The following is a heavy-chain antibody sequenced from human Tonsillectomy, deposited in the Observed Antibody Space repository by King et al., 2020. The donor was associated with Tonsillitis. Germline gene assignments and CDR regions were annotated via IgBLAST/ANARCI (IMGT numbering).Heavy chain of an antibody. J-gene: IGHJ6*02. V-gene: IGHV4-61*01. CDR2: IYFSGNT. CDR1: GGTVSSGSHY. D-gene: IGHD5-12*01. CDR3: ARGGLVASPIWYYYFGMDV. Sequence: VQLQESGPGLVKPSETLSLTCTVSGGTVSSGSHYWTWIRQPPGKGLEWIGVIYFSGNTNYNLSLKSRVTISLDTSKNQFSLRLRSVTAADTAVYYCARGGLVASPIWYYYFGMDVWGQGTTVTVSS.